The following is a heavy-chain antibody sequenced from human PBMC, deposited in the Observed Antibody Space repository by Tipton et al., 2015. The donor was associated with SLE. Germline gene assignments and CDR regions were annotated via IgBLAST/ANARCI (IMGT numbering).Heavy chain of an antibody. CDR1: GGSISSYY. Sequence: TLSLTCTVSGGSISSYYWSWIRQPPGKGLEWIGYIYYSGSTNYNPSLKSRVTISVDTSKNQFSLKLSSVTAADTAVYYCARERFFARRGFDIWGQGTMVTVS. D-gene: IGHD3-10*01. CDR3: ARERFFARRGFDI. J-gene: IGHJ3*02. V-gene: IGHV4-59*01. CDR2: IYYSGST.